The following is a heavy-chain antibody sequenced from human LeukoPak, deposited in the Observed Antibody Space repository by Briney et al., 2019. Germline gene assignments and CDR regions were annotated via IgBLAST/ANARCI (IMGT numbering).Heavy chain of an antibody. CDR3: AKDLSSGPMVRGVIVGAFDI. CDR2: IRYDGSNK. D-gene: IGHD3-10*01. V-gene: IGHV3-30*02. J-gene: IGHJ3*02. Sequence: GGSLRLSCAASGFTFSSYGMHWARQAPGKGLEWVAFIRYDGSNKYYADSVKGRFTISRDNSKNTLYLQMNSLRAEDTAVYYCAKDLSSGPMVRGVIVGAFDIWGQGTMVTVSS. CDR1: GFTFSSYG.